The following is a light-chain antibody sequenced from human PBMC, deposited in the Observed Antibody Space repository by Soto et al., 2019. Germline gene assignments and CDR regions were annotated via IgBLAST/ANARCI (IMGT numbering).Light chain of an antibody. CDR2: SAS. J-gene: IGKJ1*01. CDR3: QQYNIWPWT. Sequence: EIVLTQSPGTLSLSPGEIATLSCSASQNVDSNYLAWYQQKPGQAPRLLIYSASRGATGIPARFSGSGSGTEFTLSISSLQSDDFAVYYCQQYNIWPWTFGQGTKVDIK. CDR1: QNVDSN. V-gene: IGKV3D-15*01.